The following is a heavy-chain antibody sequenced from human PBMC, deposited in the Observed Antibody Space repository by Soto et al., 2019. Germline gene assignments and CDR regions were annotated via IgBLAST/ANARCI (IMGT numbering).Heavy chain of an antibody. J-gene: IGHJ5*02. Sequence: QVQLVQSGAEVKQPGASVKVSCKASGYTFTSYGISWVRQAPGQGLEWMGWNSAYNGNTHYAQKLQGRVTMTTDTSTRTACMELRSRRCDDTAVYYCARDGVGITIFGVVHRERENWFDPWGQGTLVTVSS. V-gene: IGHV1-18*04. CDR2: NSAYNGNT. D-gene: IGHD3-3*01. CDR1: GYTFTSYG. CDR3: ARDGVGITIFGVVHRERENWFDP.